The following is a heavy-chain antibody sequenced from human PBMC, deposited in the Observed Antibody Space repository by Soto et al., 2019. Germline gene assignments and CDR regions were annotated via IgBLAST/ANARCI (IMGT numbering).Heavy chain of an antibody. CDR1: GGSISSGDYY. V-gene: IGHV4-30-4*01. Sequence: LSLTCTVSGGSISSGDYYWSWIRQPPGKGLEWIGYIYYSGSTYYNPSLKSRVTISVDTSKNQFSLKLSSVTAADTAVYYCARTYYDILTGTYYFDYWGQGTLVTVSS. D-gene: IGHD3-9*01. J-gene: IGHJ4*02. CDR2: IYYSGST. CDR3: ARTYYDILTGTYYFDY.